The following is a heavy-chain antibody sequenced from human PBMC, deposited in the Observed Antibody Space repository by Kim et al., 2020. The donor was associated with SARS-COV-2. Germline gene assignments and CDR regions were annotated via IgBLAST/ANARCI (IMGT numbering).Heavy chain of an antibody. CDR3: ARGVFYRWFLDY. J-gene: IGHJ4*02. D-gene: IGHD3-10*01. Sequence: GGSLRLSCAASGFTFSSYAMHWVRQAPGKGLEWVAVISYDGSNKYYADSVKGRFTISRDNSKNTLYLQMNSLRAEDTAVYYCARGVFYRWFLDYWGQGTLVTVSS. CDR2: ISYDGSNK. CDR1: GFTFSSYA. V-gene: IGHV3-30-3*01.